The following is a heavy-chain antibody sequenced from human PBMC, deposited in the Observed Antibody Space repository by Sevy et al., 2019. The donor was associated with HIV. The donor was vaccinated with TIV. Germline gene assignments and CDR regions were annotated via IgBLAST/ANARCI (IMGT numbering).Heavy chain of an antibody. J-gene: IGHJ4*02. CDR2: LKSDVYGGTV. CDR1: GFTFGDYC. Sequence: SCTASGFTFGDYCMSWVRQAPGKGLEWVAFLKSDVYGGTVDHAASVRGRFVISRDDSKTIGYLQMNDLKTEDTGVYYCTRWEAAQSIFDYWGQGALVTVSS. D-gene: IGHD1-26*01. CDR3: TRWEAAQSIFDY. V-gene: IGHV3-49*04.